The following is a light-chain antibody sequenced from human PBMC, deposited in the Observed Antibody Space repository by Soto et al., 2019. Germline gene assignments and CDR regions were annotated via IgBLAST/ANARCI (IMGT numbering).Light chain of an antibody. Sequence: EVVMTQSPATLSVSPGERATLSCRASQSVRRNLAWYQQKPGQAPRLLFYGASTRATGIPARFSGSGSETAFTLTFSSLQSEDIAVYYCQQYNSWPLTFGGGTKLEI. CDR3: QQYNSWPLT. V-gene: IGKV3-15*01. CDR1: QSVRRN. J-gene: IGKJ4*01. CDR2: GAS.